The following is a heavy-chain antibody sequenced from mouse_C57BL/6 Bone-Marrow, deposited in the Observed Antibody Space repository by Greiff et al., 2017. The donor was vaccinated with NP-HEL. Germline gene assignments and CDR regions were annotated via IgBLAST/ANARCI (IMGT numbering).Heavy chain of an antibody. CDR3: TTWDYDVPYWYFDV. CDR1: GFNIKDDY. D-gene: IGHD2-4*01. J-gene: IGHJ1*03. V-gene: IGHV14-4*01. CDR2: IDPENGDT. Sequence: EVQLQQSGAELVRPGASVKLSCTASGFNIKDDYMHWVKQRPEQGLEWIGWIDPENGDTEYASKFQGKATITADTSSNTAYLQLSSLTSEDTAVYYCTTWDYDVPYWYFDVWGTGTTVTVPS.